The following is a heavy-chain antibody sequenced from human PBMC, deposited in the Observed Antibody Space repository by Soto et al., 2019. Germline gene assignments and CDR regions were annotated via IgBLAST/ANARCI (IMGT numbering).Heavy chain of an antibody. CDR2: ISGSGGST. D-gene: IGHD6-19*01. Sequence: EVQLLESGGGLVQPGGSLRLSCAASGFSFSSYAMSWVRQAPGKGLEWVSAISGSGGSTYYADSVKGRFTISRDNSKNTLYRQMNSLRAEETAVYYCAKGSSGWYERFDYWGQGTLVTVSS. V-gene: IGHV3-23*01. CDR3: AKGSSGWYERFDY. CDR1: GFSFSSYA. J-gene: IGHJ4*02.